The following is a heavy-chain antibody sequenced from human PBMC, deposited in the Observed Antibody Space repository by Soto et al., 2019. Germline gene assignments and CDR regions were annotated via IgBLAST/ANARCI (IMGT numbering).Heavy chain of an antibody. Sequence: QVQLVQSGAEEKKPGASVKVSCKASGYTFTSYAMHWVRQAPGQRLEWMGWINAGNGNTKYSQKFQGRVTITRDTSASTAYMERSSLRSEDTAVYSCARDPSYYGMDVWGQGTTVIVSS. CDR1: GYTFTSYA. CDR2: INAGNGNT. CDR3: ARDPSYYGMDV. V-gene: IGHV1-3*05. J-gene: IGHJ6*02.